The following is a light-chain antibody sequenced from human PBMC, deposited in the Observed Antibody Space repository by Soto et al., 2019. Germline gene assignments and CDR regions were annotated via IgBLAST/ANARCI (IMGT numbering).Light chain of an antibody. CDR3: SSYTSSTTYV. CDR1: SSDVGGYNY. CDR2: DVS. Sequence: QSALTQPASVSGSPGQSITISCTGTSSDVGGYNYDSWYQQHPGKAPKLMIYDVSIRPSGVSHRFSGSKSGNTASLTISGLQAEDEADYYCSSYTSSTTYVFGTGTKLTVL. J-gene: IGLJ1*01. V-gene: IGLV2-14*01.